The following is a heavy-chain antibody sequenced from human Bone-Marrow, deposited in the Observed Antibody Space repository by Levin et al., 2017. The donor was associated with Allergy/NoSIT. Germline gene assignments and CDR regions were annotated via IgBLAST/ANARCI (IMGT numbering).Heavy chain of an antibody. J-gene: IGHJ4*02. CDR2: ISGYNGNT. D-gene: IGHD3-3*01. Sequence: ASVKVSCKASKDTFVRYGISWVRQAPGQGLEWMGWISGYNGNTHYLEKFQDRVTITTDTSTNTAYMEMRSLRSDDTAVYYCARGGEYDFWSGYSAIDYWGQGTLVTVSS. CDR1: KDTFVRYG. CDR3: ARGGEYDFWSGYSAIDY. V-gene: IGHV1-18*01.